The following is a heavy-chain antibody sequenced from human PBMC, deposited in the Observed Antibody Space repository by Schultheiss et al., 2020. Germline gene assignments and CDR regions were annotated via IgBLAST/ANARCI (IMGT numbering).Heavy chain of an antibody. V-gene: IGHV4-39*07. D-gene: IGHD3-16*02. CDR3: ARGLAVITFGGVIGGGMDV. J-gene: IGHJ6*02. CDR1: GGSISSSSYY. CDR2: IYYSGST. Sequence: SETLSLTCTVSGGSISSSSYYWGWIRQPPGKGLEWIGSIYYSGSTNYNPSLKSRVTISVDTSKNQFSLKLSSVTAADTAVYYCARGLAVITFGGVIGGGMDVWGQGTTVTVSS.